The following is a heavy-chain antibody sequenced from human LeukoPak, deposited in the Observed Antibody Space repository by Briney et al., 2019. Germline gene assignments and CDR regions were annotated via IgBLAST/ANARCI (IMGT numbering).Heavy chain of an antibody. D-gene: IGHD3-10*01. J-gene: IGHJ6*03. V-gene: IGHV4-59*01. CDR2: VDHTGST. CDR1: DDSITMYY. CDR3: ARGRVSPSTWFSTYYYYFYMDV. Sequence: SETLSLTCTVSDDSITMYYWTWIRQPPGKGLEWIGYVDHTGSTNFNPSLNGRVSISRDTSKNLFSLRLRSVTAADTAVYFCARGRVSPSTWFSTYYYYFYMDVWGKGTTVTVSS.